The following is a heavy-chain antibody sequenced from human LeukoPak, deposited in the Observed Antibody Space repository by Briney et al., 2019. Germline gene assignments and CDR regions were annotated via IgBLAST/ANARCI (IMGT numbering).Heavy chain of an antibody. D-gene: IGHD3-10*01. CDR2: INPDGSNT. CDR3: AKDLHYGSADY. CDR1: GFTFSSYA. J-gene: IGHJ4*02. Sequence: PGGSLRLSCAASGFTFSSYAMTWVRQAPGKGLQWVSYINPDGSNTNYADSVKGRFTISRDNAKNALYLQMNSLRAEDTAVYYCAKDLHYGSADYWGQGTLVTVSS. V-gene: IGHV3-74*01.